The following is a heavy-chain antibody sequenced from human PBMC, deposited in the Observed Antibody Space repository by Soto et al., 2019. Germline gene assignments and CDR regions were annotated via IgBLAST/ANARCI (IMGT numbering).Heavy chain of an antibody. J-gene: IGHJ4*02. CDR1: GFSLSTSGMC. Sequence: SCPTLVNPTQTLTLTCTFSGFSLSTSGMCVSWIRQPPGKALEWLALIDWDDDKYYSTSLKTRLTISKDTSKNQVVLTMTNMDPVDTATYYCARIPDAKYYFDYWGQGTLVTVSS. V-gene: IGHV2-70*01. CDR3: ARIPDAKYYFDY. CDR2: IDWDDDK.